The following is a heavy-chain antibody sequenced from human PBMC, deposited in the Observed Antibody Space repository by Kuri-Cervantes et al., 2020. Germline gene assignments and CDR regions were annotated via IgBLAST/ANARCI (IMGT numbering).Heavy chain of an antibody. CDR3: ARAHVSWGVITPDFDY. CDR2: ISSSGSTI. V-gene: IGHV3-11*04. D-gene: IGHD3-10*01. CDR1: GFTFSDYY. Sequence: GESLKISCAASGFTFSDYYMSWIRQAPGKGLEWVSYISSSGSTIYYADSVKGRFTISRDNAKCSLYLQMNSLRDEDTAVYYCARAHVSWGVITPDFDYWGQGTLVTVSS. J-gene: IGHJ4*02.